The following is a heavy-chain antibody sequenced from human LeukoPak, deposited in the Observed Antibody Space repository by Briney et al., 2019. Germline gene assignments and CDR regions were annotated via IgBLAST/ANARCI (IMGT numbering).Heavy chain of an antibody. J-gene: IGHJ4*02. CDR1: GFTFSSYG. V-gene: IGHV3-30*18. D-gene: IGHD6-13*01. Sequence: GGSLRLSCAASGFTFSSYGMHWVRQAPGKGLEWVAVISYDGSNKYYADSVKGRFTISRDNSKNTLYLQMNSLRAEDTAVYYCANGDSSSWYNYWGQGTLVTVSS. CDR3: ANGDSSSWYNY. CDR2: ISYDGSNK.